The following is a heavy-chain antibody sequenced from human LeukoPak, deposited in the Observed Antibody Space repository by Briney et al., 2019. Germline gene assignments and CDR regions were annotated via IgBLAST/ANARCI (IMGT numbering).Heavy chain of an antibody. V-gene: IGHV4-4*07. CDR2: VYTSGST. CDR1: GGSISSYY. Sequence: SETLSLTCAVSGGSISSYYWSWIRQPAGKGLEWIGRVYTSGSTNYNPSLKSRVTMALDTSKNQFSLKLTSVTAADTAVYYCARSDSAYYFDYWGQGTLVTVSS. J-gene: IGHJ4*02. CDR3: ARSDSAYYFDY.